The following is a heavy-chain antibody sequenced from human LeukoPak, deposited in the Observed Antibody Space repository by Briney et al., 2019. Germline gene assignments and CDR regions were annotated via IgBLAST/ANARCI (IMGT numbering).Heavy chain of an antibody. V-gene: IGHV1-2*02. CDR3: ALIPSGSWAFDF. J-gene: IGHJ4*02. Sequence: ASVKVSFKASEYTFSVYHIHWVRLAPGQGLEWMAWINPNSGDTNYAQKFQGRVTMTRDTSISTVYMEVNSLKFDDTAVYYCALIPSGSWAFDFWGQGTLVTVSS. CDR2: INPNSGDT. D-gene: IGHD6-13*01. CDR1: EYTFSVYH.